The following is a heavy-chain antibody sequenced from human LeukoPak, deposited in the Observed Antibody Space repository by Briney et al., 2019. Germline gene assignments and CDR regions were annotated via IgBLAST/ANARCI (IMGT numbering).Heavy chain of an antibody. Sequence: GGSLRLSCAASGFAFSSYWMSWVRQAPGERQGRVANIKQDGREQYNVDPVKVRLTIYREHPKNSLHLQRNSLRAVDTAVYYCAREIDYWGQGTLVTVSS. CDR1: GFAFSSYW. CDR2: IKQDGREQ. CDR3: AREIDY. V-gene: IGHV3-7*01. J-gene: IGHJ4*02.